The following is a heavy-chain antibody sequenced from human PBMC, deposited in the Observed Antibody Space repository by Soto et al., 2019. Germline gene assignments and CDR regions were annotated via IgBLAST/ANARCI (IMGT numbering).Heavy chain of an antibody. Sequence: QVQLQQWGAGLLKPSETLSLTCAVYGGSFSSYYWSWIRQPPGKGLEWIGEINHSGSTNYNPSLKSRVTIAVDTSKNQFSLKLSSVTAADTAVYYCARTSRFDYWGQGTLVTVSS. CDR3: ARTSRFDY. V-gene: IGHV4-34*01. J-gene: IGHJ4*02. D-gene: IGHD6-6*01. CDR2: INHSGST. CDR1: GGSFSSYY.